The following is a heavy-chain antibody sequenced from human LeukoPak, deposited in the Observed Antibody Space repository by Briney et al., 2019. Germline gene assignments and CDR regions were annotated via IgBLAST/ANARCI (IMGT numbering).Heavy chain of an antibody. D-gene: IGHD3-3*01. J-gene: IGHJ4*02. Sequence: ASVKVSCKASGYTFTDYYVYWVRQAPGQGLEWMGWINSNSGETKYGQKFQGRVTMTRDTSISTAYMELSRLRSDDTAVYYCARDALYYDFWSGPSGYWGQGTLVTVSS. V-gene: IGHV1-2*02. CDR3: ARDALYYDFWSGPSGY. CDR2: INSNSGET. CDR1: GYTFTDYY.